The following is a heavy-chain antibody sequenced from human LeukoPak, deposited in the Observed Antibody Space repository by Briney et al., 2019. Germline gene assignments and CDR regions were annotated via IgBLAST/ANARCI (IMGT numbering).Heavy chain of an antibody. J-gene: IGHJ4*02. CDR3: ARADSSGYSLDENFDY. D-gene: IGHD3-22*01. CDR2: IIPIFGIV. V-gene: IGHV1-69*04. Sequence: SVKVSCKASGGTLSSYAINWVRQAPGQGLEWIGRIIPIFGIVNYAQNFQGRVTITADKSTNTAYMELSSLRSVDTAFYYCARADSSGYSLDENFDYWGQGTLVTVSS. CDR1: GGTLSSYA.